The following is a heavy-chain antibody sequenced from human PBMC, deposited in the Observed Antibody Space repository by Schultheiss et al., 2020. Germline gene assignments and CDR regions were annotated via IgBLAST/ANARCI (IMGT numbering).Heavy chain of an antibody. J-gene: IGHJ4*02. CDR1: GFTFSDYY. D-gene: IGHD1-26*01. CDR3: ARVNIVGATDY. Sequence: GGSLRLSCAASGFTFSDYYMSWFRQAPGKGLEWVGFIRSKAYGGTTEYAASVKGRFTISRDDSKSIAYLQMNSLRAEDTAVYYCARVNIVGATDYWGQGTLVTVSS. CDR2: IRSKAYGGTT. V-gene: IGHV3-71*01.